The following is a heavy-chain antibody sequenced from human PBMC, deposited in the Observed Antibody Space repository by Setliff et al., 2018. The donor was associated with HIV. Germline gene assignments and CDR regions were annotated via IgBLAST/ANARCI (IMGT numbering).Heavy chain of an antibody. CDR1: GFTFNSYW. CDR3: ARGSDTTGSPPELDP. D-gene: IGHD1-1*01. Sequence: QPGGSLRLSCAASGFTFNSYWMHWVRQAPGKGLVWVSRISSDGSTTNYADSVKGRFTISRDNAKNTLDLQMNSLRAEDTAVYYCARGSDTTGSPPELDPWGQGTLVTVSS. J-gene: IGHJ5*02. CDR2: ISSDGSTT. V-gene: IGHV3-74*01.